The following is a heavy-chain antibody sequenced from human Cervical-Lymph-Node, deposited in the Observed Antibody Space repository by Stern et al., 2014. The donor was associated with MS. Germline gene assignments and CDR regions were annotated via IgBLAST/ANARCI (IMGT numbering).Heavy chain of an antibody. CDR2: IWYDGSNK. CDR3: AKGDSSSPLEY. Sequence: QVQLVQSGGGVVQPGRSLRLSCAASGFTFSYYGIHWVRQTPGKGLEWVAVIWYDGSNKYYADSVKGRFTISRDNSENTAYLQMNSLRVEDTAVYYCAKGDSSSPLEYGGQGTLVTVSS. V-gene: IGHV3-33*06. CDR1: GFTFSYYG. D-gene: IGHD6-6*01. J-gene: IGHJ4*02.